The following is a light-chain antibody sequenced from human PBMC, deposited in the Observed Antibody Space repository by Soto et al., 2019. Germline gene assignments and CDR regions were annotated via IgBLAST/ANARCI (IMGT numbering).Light chain of an antibody. CDR2: DVS. J-gene: IGLJ1*01. CDR1: SSDVGYFNY. Sequence: QSALTQPASVSGSPGQSISISCTGTSSDVGYFNYVSWYQQHPGKAPKLMIYDVSNRPSGISNRFSGSKSGNTASLTISGLQAEDEADYYCSSYTSSSILYVFGTGTKV. V-gene: IGLV2-14*03. CDR3: SSYTSSSILYV.